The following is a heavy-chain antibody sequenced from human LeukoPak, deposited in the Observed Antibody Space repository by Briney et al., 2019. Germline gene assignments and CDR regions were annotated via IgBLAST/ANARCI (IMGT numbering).Heavy chain of an antibody. J-gene: IGHJ4*02. CDR1: GFNFSNFA. Sequence: GGSLRLSCVTSGFNFSNFAMSWVRRAPGKGLEWVSAISRDGSVTYNADSVKGRFAISRDNSKNSMWLQMNSLRADDTAVYYCAKISSIEMSYWGQGTLVTVSS. V-gene: IGHV3-23*01. D-gene: IGHD5-24*01. CDR3: AKISSIEMSY. CDR2: ISRDGSVT.